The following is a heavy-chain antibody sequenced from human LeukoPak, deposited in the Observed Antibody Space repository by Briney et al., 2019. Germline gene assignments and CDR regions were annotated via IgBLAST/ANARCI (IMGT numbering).Heavy chain of an antibody. CDR2: IYYSGST. CDR3: ARLLEYYDSRGYFDY. J-gene: IGHJ4*02. CDR1: GGSISSSGYY. D-gene: IGHD3-22*01. Sequence: SETLSLTCIVSGGSISSSGYYWGWIRQPPGKGLEWIGSIYYSGSTYYNPSLKSRVTISVDTSKNQFSLNLRSVTAGDTAVYYCARLLEYYDSRGYFDYWGQRTPVTVSS. V-gene: IGHV4-39*01.